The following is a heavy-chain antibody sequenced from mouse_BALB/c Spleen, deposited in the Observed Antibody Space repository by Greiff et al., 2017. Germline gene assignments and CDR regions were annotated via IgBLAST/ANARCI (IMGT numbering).Heavy chain of an antibody. CDR2: ISYSGST. J-gene: IGHJ2*01. CDR3: AREGGNYNFDY. D-gene: IGHD2-1*01. Sequence: DVKLVESGPGLVKPSQSLSLTCTVTGYSITSDYAWNWIRQFPGNKLEWMGYISYSGSTSYNPSLKSRISITRDTSKNQFFLQLNSVTTEDTATYYCAREGGNYNFDYWGQGTTLTVSS. V-gene: IGHV3-2*02. CDR1: GYSITSDYA.